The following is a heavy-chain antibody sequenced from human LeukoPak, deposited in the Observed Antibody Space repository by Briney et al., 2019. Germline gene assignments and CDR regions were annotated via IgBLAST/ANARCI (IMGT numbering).Heavy chain of an antibody. CDR1: RGTFNNNA. J-gene: IGHJ5*02. CDR2: IIPIFGTP. V-gene: IGHV1-69*01. CDR3: ARDARHRYCSSTSCYRGWFDP. Sequence: SVKVSCKASRGTFNNNAISWVRQAPGQGLEWMGGIIPIFGTPNYAQKFQGRVTITADESTSTAYMELSSLRSEDTAVYYCARDARHRYCSSTSCYRGWFDPWGQGTLVTVSS. D-gene: IGHD2-2*01.